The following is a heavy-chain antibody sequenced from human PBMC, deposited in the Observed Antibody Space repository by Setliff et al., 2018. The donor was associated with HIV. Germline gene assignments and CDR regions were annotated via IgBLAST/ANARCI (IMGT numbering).Heavy chain of an antibody. CDR3: AREGGYDYGYTIFS. D-gene: IGHD5-18*01. J-gene: IGHJ5*02. CDR1: YFSIGNGYY. V-gene: IGHV4-38-2*02. Sequence: SETLSLTCTVSYFSIGNGYYWGWIRQPPGKGLEWIASISHSGNTYDNPSLKRRVSISLDTSKNQFPLKLSSVTAADTAIYFCAREGGYDYGYTIFSWGQGTRSTVS. CDR2: ISHSGNT.